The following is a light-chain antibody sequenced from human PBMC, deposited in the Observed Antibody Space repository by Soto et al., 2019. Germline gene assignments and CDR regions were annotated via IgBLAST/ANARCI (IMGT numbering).Light chain of an antibody. Sequence: EIVMTPSPATLSVSPREKDTLSCRGSESVSDNLAWYQQRRGQAPRLLIFGASTRATGIPARFSGSGSGTGFTLTISSLQSEDFAVYYCQQYNSWPPKWTFGQGTKV. CDR3: QQYNSWPPKWT. CDR2: GAS. J-gene: IGKJ1*01. V-gene: IGKV3-15*01. CDR1: ESVSDN.